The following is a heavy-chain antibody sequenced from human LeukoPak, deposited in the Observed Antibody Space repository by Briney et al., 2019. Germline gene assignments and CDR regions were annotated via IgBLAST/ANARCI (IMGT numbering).Heavy chain of an antibody. CDR1: GFTFSSYG. CDR2: VWYDGSNK. V-gene: IGHV3-33*01. D-gene: IGHD3-3*01. J-gene: IGHJ4*02. Sequence: GRSLRLSCAASGFTFSSYGMHWVRQAPGKGLEWVAVVWYDGSNKYYADSVKGRFTISRDNSKNTLYLQMNSLRAEDTAVYYCARGYDFWSGYYTGNPTGFVDYWGQGTLVTVSS. CDR3: ARGYDFWSGYYTGNPTGFVDY.